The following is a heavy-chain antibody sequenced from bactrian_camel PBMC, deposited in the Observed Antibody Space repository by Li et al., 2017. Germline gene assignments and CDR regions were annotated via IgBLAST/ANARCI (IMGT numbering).Heavy chain of an antibody. CDR1: GFTFRDYD. V-gene: IGHV3S40*01. CDR2: INSDGCTT. J-gene: IGHJ4*01. D-gene: IGHD5*01. Sequence: DVQLVESGGGLVQPGGSLRLSCAASGFTFRDYDMSWVRQAPGKGLEWVSSINSDGCTTDCADSVKGRFTISRDKAKNTVYLEMNSLKPEDTAVYYCAAQVGAYDEYNYWGQGTQVTVS. CDR3: AAQVGAYDEYNY.